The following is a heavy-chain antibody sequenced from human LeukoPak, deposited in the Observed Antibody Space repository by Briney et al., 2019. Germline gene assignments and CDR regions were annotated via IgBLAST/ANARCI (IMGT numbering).Heavy chain of an antibody. Sequence: ASVKVSCKASGYTFTGYYIHWVRQAPGQGLEWMGWINPNNGGTNYAQKFQGRVTMTRDTSISAAYMELNRLTSDDTAVYYCARDKYTGYETFDYWGQGTPVTVSS. CDR2: INPNNGGT. V-gene: IGHV1-2*02. CDR3: ARDKYTGYETFDY. CDR1: GYTFTGYY. J-gene: IGHJ4*02. D-gene: IGHD5-12*01.